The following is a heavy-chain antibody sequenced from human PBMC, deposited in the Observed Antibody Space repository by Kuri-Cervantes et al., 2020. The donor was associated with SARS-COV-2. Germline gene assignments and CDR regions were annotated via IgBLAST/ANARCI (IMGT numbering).Heavy chain of an antibody. J-gene: IGHJ4*02. Sequence: GESLKISCAASGFTFSGHWIHWVRQAPGKGLVWVSRINPDGSYTNNADSVKGRFTPSRDNAKNMLFLQMNSLRAEDTAVYYCVRDGDHWNFDYWGQGNLVTVSS. CDR3: VRDGDHWNFDY. V-gene: IGHV3-74*01. CDR2: INPDGSYT. CDR1: GFTFSGHW. D-gene: IGHD1-1*01.